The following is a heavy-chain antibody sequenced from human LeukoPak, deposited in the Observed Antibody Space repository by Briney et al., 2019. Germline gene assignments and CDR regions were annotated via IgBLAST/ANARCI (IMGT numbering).Heavy chain of an antibody. D-gene: IGHD3-3*01. CDR3: AGSTYYDFWSGSIQGWFDP. CDR2: ISSSSSYI. J-gene: IGHJ5*02. V-gene: IGHV3-21*01. Sequence: GSLRLSCAASGFTFSSYSMNWVRQAPGKGLEWVSSISSSSSYIYYADSVKGRFTISRDNAKNSLYLQMNSLRAEDTAVYYCAGSTYYDFWSGSIQGWFDPWGQGTLVTVSS. CDR1: GFTFSSYS.